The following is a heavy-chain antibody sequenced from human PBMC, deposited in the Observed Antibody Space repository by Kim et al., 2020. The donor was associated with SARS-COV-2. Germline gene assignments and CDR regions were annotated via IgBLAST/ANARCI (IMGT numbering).Heavy chain of an antibody. CDR3: SRLHGRKYYFAMVV. CDR2: VYYSGST. V-gene: IGHV4-59*12. D-gene: IGHD1-26*01. Sequence: SETLSLTCTVYGGSINSYFWSWIRQPPGKGLEWIAYVYYSGSTTYNPSLQSRVTISVDTSKNQFSLKLSSVTAADTAVYYCSRLHGRKYYFAMVVWGQGTTVPVSS. J-gene: IGHJ6*02. CDR1: GGSINSYF.